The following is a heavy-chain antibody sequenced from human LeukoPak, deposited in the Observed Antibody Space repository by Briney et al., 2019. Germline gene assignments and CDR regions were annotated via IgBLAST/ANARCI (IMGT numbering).Heavy chain of an antibody. V-gene: IGHV3-7*01. J-gene: IGHJ4*02. CDR3: TRGYLEWFYFDY. CDR2: IKQDGTER. Sequence: GGSLRLSCAASGFTFTTSWMSWVRQAPGKGLEWVANIKQDGTERYYVGSVKGRFTISRDNAKNSLYLQMISLGAEDTAVYYCTRGYLEWFYFDYWGQGTLVTVSS. D-gene: IGHD3-9*01. CDR1: GFTFTTSW.